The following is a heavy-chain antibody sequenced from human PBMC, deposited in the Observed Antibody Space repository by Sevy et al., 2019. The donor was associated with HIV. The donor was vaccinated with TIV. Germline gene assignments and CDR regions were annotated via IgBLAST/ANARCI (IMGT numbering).Heavy chain of an antibody. CDR2: IYNTGST. Sequence: SQTLSLTCTVSGGSIRINSYYWGWVRQPPGKGLEWIGSIYNTGSTSYNPSLKSRVTISVDTSKNNVSLRLTSVTAADTAVYYCATPRGTDWYEGAGGYFDLWGRGTLVTVSS. D-gene: IGHD6-19*01. J-gene: IGHJ2*01. CDR1: GGSIRINSYY. V-gene: IGHV4-39*02. CDR3: ATPRGTDWYEGAGGYFDL.